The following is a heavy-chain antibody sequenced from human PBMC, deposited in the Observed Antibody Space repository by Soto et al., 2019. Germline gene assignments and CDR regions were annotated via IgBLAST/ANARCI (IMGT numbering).Heavy chain of an antibody. D-gene: IGHD1-26*01. Sequence: SGGALRLSCSAPGFTFCTYSLSRVRPAPGKRPEWGSDISGGGGTTYYADSVKGRFTISRVNSENTLFLQMNSLRAEDTAVYYCAKDLASHGGNSNIFDFWGQGTLVTVSS. CDR2: ISGGGGTT. CDR3: AKDLASHGGNSNIFDF. V-gene: IGHV3-23*01. CDR1: GFTFCTYS. J-gene: IGHJ4*02.